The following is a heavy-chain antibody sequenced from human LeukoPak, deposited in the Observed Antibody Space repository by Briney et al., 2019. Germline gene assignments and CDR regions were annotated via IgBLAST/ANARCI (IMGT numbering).Heavy chain of an antibody. J-gene: IGHJ3*02. CDR1: GGSISSGGYY. CDR3: ARDFLGYCCGGSCNGAFDI. D-gene: IGHD2-15*01. CDR2: IYYSGST. Sequence: SETLSLTCTVSGGSISSGGYYWSWIRQHPGKGLEWIGYIYYSGSTYYNPSLKSRVTISVDTSKNQFSLKLSSVTAADTAVYYCARDFLGYCCGGSCNGAFDIWGQGTMVTVSS. V-gene: IGHV4-31*03.